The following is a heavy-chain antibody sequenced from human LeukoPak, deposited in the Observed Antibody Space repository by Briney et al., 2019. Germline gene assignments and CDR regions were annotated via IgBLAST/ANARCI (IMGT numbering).Heavy chain of an antibody. CDR2: IYYGGST. V-gene: IGHV4-59*01. D-gene: IGHD6-19*01. Sequence: SETLSLTCTVSGGSISSYYWSWIRQPPGKGLEWIGYIYYGGSTNYNPSLKSRVTISVDTSKNQFSLKLSSVTAADTAVYYCARTDQQWLVNWGQGTLVTVSS. CDR1: GGSISSYY. J-gene: IGHJ4*02. CDR3: ARTDQQWLVN.